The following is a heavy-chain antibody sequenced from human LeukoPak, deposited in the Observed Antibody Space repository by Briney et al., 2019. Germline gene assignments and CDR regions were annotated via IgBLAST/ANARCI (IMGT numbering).Heavy chain of an antibody. CDR1: GFTFDDYG. CDR3: ARDIDYYGSGSYYNVGPFDY. V-gene: IGHV3-20*04. D-gene: IGHD3-10*01. CDR2: INWNGGST. J-gene: IGHJ4*02. Sequence: PGGSLRLSCAASGFTFDDYGMSWVRQAPGKGLEWVSGINWNGGSTGYADSVKGRFTISRDNAKNSLYLQMNSLRAEDTALYYCARDIDYYGSGSYYNVGPFDYWGQGTLVTVSS.